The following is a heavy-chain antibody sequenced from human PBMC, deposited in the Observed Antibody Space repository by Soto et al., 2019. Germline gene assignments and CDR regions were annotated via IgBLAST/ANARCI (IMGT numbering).Heavy chain of an antibody. CDR2: IIPFFGTA. Sequence: QVQLVQSGAEVKKPGSSVKVSCKASGGTFSSHGIFWVRQAPGQGLEWMGGIIPFFGTANYAQKFQGRVTMTADESTNTAYMELSRLRSDDTAVYYCARRAVDLSSGYYYFDYWGQGPLVTVSS. CDR1: GGTFSSHG. D-gene: IGHD6-19*01. V-gene: IGHV1-69*01. J-gene: IGHJ4*02. CDR3: ARRAVDLSSGYYYFDY.